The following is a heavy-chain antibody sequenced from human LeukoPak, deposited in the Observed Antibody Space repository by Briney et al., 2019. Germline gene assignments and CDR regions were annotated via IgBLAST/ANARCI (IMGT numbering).Heavy chain of an antibody. CDR1: GFTFATYG. J-gene: IGHJ3*01. CDR3: AKDSFTVVRGVGSDDGFAV. Sequence: RAGGSLSLSCAASGFTFATYGISWVRQAPGKGLEWVSVAGESVHTTHYADSVKGRFIISRDNSKNTVHLQMNSLRAEDTAVYYCAKDSFTVVRGVGSDDGFAVWGQGTMVTVSS. CDR2: AGESVHTT. V-gene: IGHV3-23*01. D-gene: IGHD3-10*01.